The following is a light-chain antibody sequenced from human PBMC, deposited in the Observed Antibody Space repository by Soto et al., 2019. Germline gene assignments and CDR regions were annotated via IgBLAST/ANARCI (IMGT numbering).Light chain of an antibody. V-gene: IGKV3-20*01. CDR1: QSVSSGN. J-gene: IGKJ4*01. CDR3: QQFSSYPLT. CDR2: DAS. Sequence: EIVLTQSPGTLSLSPGQRATLSCRASQSVSSGNLAWYQQKPGQAPRLLIYDASSRATGIPDRFSGGGSGTDFTLTISRLEPEDFAVYYCQQFSSYPLTFGGGTKVDIK.